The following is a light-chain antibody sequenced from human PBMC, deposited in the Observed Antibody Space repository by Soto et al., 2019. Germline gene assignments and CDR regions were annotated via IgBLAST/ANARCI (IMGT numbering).Light chain of an antibody. CDR3: QQYNNWPPIT. CDR2: GAS. J-gene: IGKJ5*01. Sequence: EIVLTQSPGTLSLSPGERATLSCRASQSVSSSFLAWYQQKPGQAPRPLIYGASSRATGIPDRFSGSGSGTDFTLTISRLEPEDFAVYYCQQYNNWPPITFGQGTRLEIK. CDR1: QSVSSSF. V-gene: IGKV3-20*01.